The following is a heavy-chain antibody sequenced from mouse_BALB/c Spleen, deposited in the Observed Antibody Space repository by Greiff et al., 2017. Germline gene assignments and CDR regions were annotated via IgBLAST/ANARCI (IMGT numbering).Heavy chain of an antibody. V-gene: IGHV3-2*02. CDR2: ISYSGST. Sequence: EVQLVESGPGLVKPSQSLSLTCTVTGYSITSDYAWNWIRQFPGNKLAWMGYISYSGSTSYNPSLKSRISITRDTSKNQFFLQLNSVTTEDTATYYCARDGYYLLWCAYWGQGTLVTVSA. J-gene: IGHJ3*01. D-gene: IGHD2-3*01. CDR3: ARDGYYLLWCAY. CDR1: GYSITSDYA.